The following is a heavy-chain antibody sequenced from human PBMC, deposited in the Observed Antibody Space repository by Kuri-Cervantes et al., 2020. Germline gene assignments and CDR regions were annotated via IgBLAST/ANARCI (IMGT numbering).Heavy chain of an antibody. Sequence: GSLRLSCAVYGGSFSGYYWSWIRQPPGKGLEWIGEINHSGSTNYNPSLKSRVTISVDTSKNQFSLKLSSVTAADTAVYYCAKVAAAGNYYYYYMDVWGKGTTVTVSS. CDR1: GGSFSGYY. V-gene: IGHV4-34*01. D-gene: IGHD6-13*01. J-gene: IGHJ6*03. CDR3: AKVAAAGNYYYYYMDV. CDR2: INHSGST.